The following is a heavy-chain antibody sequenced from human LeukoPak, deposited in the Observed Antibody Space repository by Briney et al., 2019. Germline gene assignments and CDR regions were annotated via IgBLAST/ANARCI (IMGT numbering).Heavy chain of an antibody. J-gene: IGHJ4*02. D-gene: IGHD3-16*01. CDR2: LSSRGIKK. Sequence: QPGGSLTLTCAASGFTFNNYAMSWVRQAPGKGMEWVSALSSRGIKKYYTDSVKARFTISRDNYKNTLYLQMNSLRAEDTAVYYCAKDLTTRGSAFDYWGQGTLVTVSS. V-gene: IGHV3-23*01. CDR3: AKDLTTRGSAFDY. CDR1: GFTFNNYA.